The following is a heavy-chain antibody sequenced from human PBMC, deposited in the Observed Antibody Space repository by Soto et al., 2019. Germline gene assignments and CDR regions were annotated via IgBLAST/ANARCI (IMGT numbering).Heavy chain of an antibody. V-gene: IGHV6-1*01. CDR2: TYYRSKWYN. D-gene: IGHD6-19*01. Sequence: QVQLQQSGPGLVKPSQTLSLTCAISGDSVSSNSAAWNWIRQSPSRGLEWLGRTYYRSKWYNDYALSVNSRITFNSDTSQNPFSLQLNSVTPEDTAVYYCASGRCGGWYFFDYSDQGTLVTVSS. J-gene: IGHJ4*02. CDR3: ASGRCGGWYFFDY. CDR1: GDSVSSNSAA.